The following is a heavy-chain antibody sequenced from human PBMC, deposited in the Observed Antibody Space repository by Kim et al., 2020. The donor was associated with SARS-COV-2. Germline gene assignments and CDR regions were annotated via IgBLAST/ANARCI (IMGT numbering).Heavy chain of an antibody. CDR1: GGSFSGYY. J-gene: IGHJ4*03. Sequence: SETLSLTCAVYGGSFSGYYWSWIRQPPGKGLAWIGEINHSGSTNYNPSLKSRVTISVDTSKNQFSLKLSSVTAADTAGYYCARGPFVCSGGSCYYVYWG. D-gene: IGHD2-15*01. CDR2: INHSGST. CDR3: ARGPFVCSGGSCYYVY. V-gene: IGHV4-34*01.